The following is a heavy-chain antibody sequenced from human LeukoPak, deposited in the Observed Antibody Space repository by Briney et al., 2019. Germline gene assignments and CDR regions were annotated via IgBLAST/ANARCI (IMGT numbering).Heavy chain of an antibody. Sequence: GESLKISCKGSGYRFTSYWIGWVRQMPGKGLEWMGIIYPGDSDTRYSPSFQGQVTISADKSISTAYLQWSSLKASDTAMYYCARRFYYDSSGYPAFDIWGQGTMVTVSS. V-gene: IGHV5-51*01. CDR3: ARRFYYDSSGYPAFDI. D-gene: IGHD3-22*01. CDR1: GYRFTSYW. J-gene: IGHJ3*02. CDR2: IYPGDSDT.